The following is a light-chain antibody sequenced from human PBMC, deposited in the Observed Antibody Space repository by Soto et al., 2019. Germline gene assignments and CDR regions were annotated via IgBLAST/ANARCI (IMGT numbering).Light chain of an antibody. V-gene: IGKV3-15*01. CDR3: QQYHKWPPIT. CDR1: QRVSSSL. CDR2: GAS. Sequence: EIVLTQSPGTLSLSPGERATLSCRASQRVSSSLLAWYQQKPGQAPRLLIYGASTRATGVTARFRGGGSGTEFTLTISSLQSEDSAVYYCQQYHKWPPITFGQGTRLEIK. J-gene: IGKJ5*01.